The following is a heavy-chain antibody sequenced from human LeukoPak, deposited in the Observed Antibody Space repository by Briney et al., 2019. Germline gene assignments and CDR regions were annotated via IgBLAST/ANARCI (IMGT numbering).Heavy chain of an antibody. V-gene: IGHV3-23*01. Sequence: PGGSLRLSCAASGYTFSNYSINWVRQAPGKGPEWLSAMTGPADTTYYAESVKGRFTISRDYSKSMVYLQMTSLRVEDTAIYYCAKGAEIDHWGQGTLVTVSS. CDR1: GYTFSNYS. J-gene: IGHJ4*02. CDR2: MTGPADTT. CDR3: AKGAEIDH.